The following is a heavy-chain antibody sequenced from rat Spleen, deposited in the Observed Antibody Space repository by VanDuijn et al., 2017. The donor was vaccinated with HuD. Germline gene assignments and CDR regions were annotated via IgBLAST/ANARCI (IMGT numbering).Heavy chain of an antibody. V-gene: IGHV2-30*01. D-gene: IGHD1-12*02. CDR2: IWTGGST. Sequence: QVQLKESGPGLVQPSQTLSLTCTVSGFSLTSYNVHWVRQPTGKGLEWMGVIWTGGSTDYNSTLKSRLSNSRDTSKSQVFLKSNSLQTEDIATSYCAREYDGTYYYSYFDYWGQGVMVTVSS. CDR3: AREYDGTYYYSYFDY. CDR1: GFSLTSYN. J-gene: IGHJ2*01.